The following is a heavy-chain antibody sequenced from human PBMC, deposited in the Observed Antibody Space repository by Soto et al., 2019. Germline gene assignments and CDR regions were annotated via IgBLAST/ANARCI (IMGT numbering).Heavy chain of an antibody. CDR3: ARAAQYSGSHFDY. J-gene: IGHJ4*02. D-gene: IGHD1-26*01. Sequence: ASVKVACKASGGTFSSYASSWVRQAPGQGLEWMGGIIPIFGTANYAQKFQGRVTITADESTSTAYMELSSLRSEDTAVYYCARAAQYSGSHFDYWGQGTLVTVSS. V-gene: IGHV1-69*13. CDR1: GGTFSSYA. CDR2: IIPIFGTA.